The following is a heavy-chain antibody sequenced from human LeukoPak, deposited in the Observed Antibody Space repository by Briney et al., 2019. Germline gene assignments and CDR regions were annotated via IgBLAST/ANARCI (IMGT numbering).Heavy chain of an antibody. CDR2: ISSGGDYI. V-gene: IGHV3-21*01. J-gene: IGHJ4*02. D-gene: IGHD5/OR15-5a*01. Sequence: SGGSLRLSCAASGFTFTSYSMDWVRQAPGKGLEWVSSISSGGDYIFYADSVKGRFTISRDNAKNSVFLQMNSLIAEETAVYFCARNMDIVSTIMVFDFWGQGTLVTVSS. CDR3: ARNMDIVSTIMVFDF. CDR1: GFTFTSYS.